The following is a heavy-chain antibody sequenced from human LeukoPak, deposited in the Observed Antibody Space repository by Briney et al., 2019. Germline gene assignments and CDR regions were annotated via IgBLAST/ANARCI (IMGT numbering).Heavy chain of an antibody. CDR3: ATETGPYYFDY. V-gene: IGHV3-33*01. Sequence: GGSLRLSCAASGFTFSSYGMHWVRQAPGKGLEGVAVIWYDGSNKYYADSVKGRFTISRDNSKNTLYLQMNSLRAEDTAVYYCATETGPYYFDYWGQGTLVTVSS. J-gene: IGHJ4*02. CDR1: GFTFSSYG. CDR2: IWYDGSNK. D-gene: IGHD1-1*01.